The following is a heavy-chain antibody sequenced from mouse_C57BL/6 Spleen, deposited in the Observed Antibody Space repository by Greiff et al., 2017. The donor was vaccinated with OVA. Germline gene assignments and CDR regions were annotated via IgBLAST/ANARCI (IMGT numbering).Heavy chain of an antibody. CDR1: GFTFSDYG. Sequence: EVKLVESGGGLVKPGGSLKLSCAASGFTFSDYGMHWVRQAPEKGLEWVAYISSGSSTIYYADTVKGRFTISRGNAKNTLFLQMTSLRSEDTAMYYCARRDYSNYRNAMDYWGQGTSVTVSS. V-gene: IGHV5-17*01. CDR3: ARRDYSNYRNAMDY. CDR2: ISSGSSTI. J-gene: IGHJ4*01. D-gene: IGHD2-5*01.